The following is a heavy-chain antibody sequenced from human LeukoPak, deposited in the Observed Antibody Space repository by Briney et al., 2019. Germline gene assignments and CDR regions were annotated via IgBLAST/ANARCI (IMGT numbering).Heavy chain of an antibody. CDR1: GFTFNNAR. CDR3: AGSWYYFDY. J-gene: IGHJ4*02. CDR2: IKSKTDGGTT. V-gene: IGHV3-15*01. D-gene: IGHD6-19*01. Sequence: PGGSLRLSCAASGFTFNNARMSWVRQAPGKGLEWVGRIKSKTDGGTTDYAAPVKGRFTISRDDSRNTLYLQMNSLKTEDTAVYYCAGSWYYFDYWGQGTLVTVSS.